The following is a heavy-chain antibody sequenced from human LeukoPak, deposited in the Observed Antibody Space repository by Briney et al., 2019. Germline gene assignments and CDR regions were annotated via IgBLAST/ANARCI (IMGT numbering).Heavy chain of an antibody. D-gene: IGHD3-22*01. CDR3: ARDLGPGPIGDYSRGRFYYAMDV. V-gene: IGHV3-53*05. CDR2: IYSGGST. CDR1: GGSISSSNW. J-gene: IGHJ6*02. Sequence: PSGTLSLTCAVSGGSISSSNWWSWVRQPPGKGLEWISVIYSGGSTYYADSVKGRFTISRDNSKNTLYLQMNSLRAEDSAVYYCARDLGPGPIGDYSRGRFYYAMDVWGQGTTVTVSS.